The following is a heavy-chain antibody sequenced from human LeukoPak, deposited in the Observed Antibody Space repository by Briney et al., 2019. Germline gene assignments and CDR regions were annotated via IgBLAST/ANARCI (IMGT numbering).Heavy chain of an antibody. Sequence: SETLSLTCAVYGGSFSGYYWSWIRQPPGKGLEWIGEINHSGSTNYNPSLKSRDTISVDTSKNQFSLKLSSVTAADTAVYYCARGGGSGSYYRGYFDYWGQGTLVTVSS. V-gene: IGHV4-34*01. CDR3: ARGGGSGSYYRGYFDY. CDR1: GGSFSGYY. D-gene: IGHD3-10*01. CDR2: INHSGST. J-gene: IGHJ4*02.